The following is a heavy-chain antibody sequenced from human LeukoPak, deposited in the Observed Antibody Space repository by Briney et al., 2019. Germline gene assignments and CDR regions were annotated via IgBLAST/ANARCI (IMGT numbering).Heavy chain of an antibody. J-gene: IGHJ4*02. CDR2: INHSGST. Sequence: SETLSLTCAVYGGSFSGYYWSWIRQPPGKGLETIGEINHSGSTNYNPSLKSRVTISVDTSKNQFSLKLSSVTAADTAVYYRARGGLVGAIYFDYWGQGTLVTVSS. CDR1: GGSFSGYY. D-gene: IGHD1-26*01. CDR3: ARGGLVGAIYFDY. V-gene: IGHV4-34*01.